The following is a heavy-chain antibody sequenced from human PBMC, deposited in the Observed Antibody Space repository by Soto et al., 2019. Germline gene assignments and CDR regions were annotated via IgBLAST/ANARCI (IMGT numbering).Heavy chain of an antibody. D-gene: IGHD3-22*01. Sequence: GGSLRLSCADSGFSFSSYSMSWVRQTPGKGLEWVSAITASGDRTYYADSVNGRFTISRDNSKNTHYLQMTSLRAEDTAIYYCATMNGYFEYWGQGTLVTVSS. CDR1: GFSFSSYS. J-gene: IGHJ4*02. CDR2: ITASGDRT. CDR3: ATMNGYFEY. V-gene: IGHV3-23*01.